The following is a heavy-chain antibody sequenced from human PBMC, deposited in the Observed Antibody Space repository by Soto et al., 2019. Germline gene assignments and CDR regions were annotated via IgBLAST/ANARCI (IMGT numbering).Heavy chain of an antibody. J-gene: IGHJ4*02. CDR3: AREGGIVGATAADY. CDR1: GGSISSGGYY. CDR2: IYYSGST. V-gene: IGHV4-31*03. Sequence: QVQLQESGPGLVKPSQTLSLTCTVSGGSISSGGYYWSWIRQHPGKGLEWIGYIYYSGSTDYNPSLKGRVTISVDTSKNQFSLKLSSVTAADTAVYYCAREGGIVGATAADYWGQGTLVTVSS. D-gene: IGHD1-26*01.